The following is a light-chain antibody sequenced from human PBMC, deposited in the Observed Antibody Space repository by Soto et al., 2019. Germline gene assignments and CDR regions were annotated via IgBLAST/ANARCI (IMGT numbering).Light chain of an antibody. V-gene: IGLV2-14*03. CDR1: SSDIGASNY. Sequence: QSALTQPASVSGSPGQSITISCTGTSSDIGASNYVSWYQQHPGKAPKLMIYDVTNRPSGVSNRFSGSKSGNTASLTVSGLQAEDEADYYCSSYTTSSTLFGGGTKVTVL. J-gene: IGLJ2*01. CDR2: DVT. CDR3: SSYTTSSTL.